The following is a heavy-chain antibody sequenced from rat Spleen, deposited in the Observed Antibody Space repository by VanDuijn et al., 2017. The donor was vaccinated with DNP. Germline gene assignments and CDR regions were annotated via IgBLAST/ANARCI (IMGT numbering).Heavy chain of an antibody. Sequence: EVQLVESGGGLVQPGRSMKLSCAASGFTFSNYYMAWVRQAPTKGLEWVASISTGRGNTYYRDSVKGRFTISRDNAKSTLYLQVNSLRSEDMATYYCVRWNSGHFDYWGQGVMVTVSS. D-gene: IGHD4-3*01. J-gene: IGHJ2*01. CDR1: GFTFSNYY. CDR2: ISTGRGNT. V-gene: IGHV5-25*01. CDR3: VRWNSGHFDY.